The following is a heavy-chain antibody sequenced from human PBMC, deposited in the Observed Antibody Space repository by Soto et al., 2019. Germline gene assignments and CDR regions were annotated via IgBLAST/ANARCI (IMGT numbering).Heavy chain of an antibody. CDR1: GASMNSYH. D-gene: IGHD2-21*01. CDR3: ARGRGEFDA. CDR2: IHSSGST. Sequence: PSEPLSLTCTVSGASMNSYHWSWIRQPAGKGLEWIGHIHSSGSTNYNPSLKSRVTMSVDTSKNQFSLRLMSLTAADTAVYYCARGRGEFDAWGQGTPVTVSS. J-gene: IGHJ5*02. V-gene: IGHV4-4*07.